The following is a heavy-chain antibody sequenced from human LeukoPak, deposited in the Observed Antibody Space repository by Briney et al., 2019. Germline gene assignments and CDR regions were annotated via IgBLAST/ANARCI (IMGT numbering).Heavy chain of an antibody. Sequence: ASVKVSCKASGYTFTVYYMYWVRQAPGQGLEWMGRINPNSGDTDYAQNFQGRVTMTRDTSISTAYMELTNLRSDDTAVYYCARGYCSGGTCYLVENWFDRWGQGTLVTVSS. J-gene: IGHJ5*02. D-gene: IGHD2-15*01. CDR2: INPNSGDT. CDR1: GYTFTVYY. CDR3: ARGYCSGGTCYLVENWFDR. V-gene: IGHV1-2*06.